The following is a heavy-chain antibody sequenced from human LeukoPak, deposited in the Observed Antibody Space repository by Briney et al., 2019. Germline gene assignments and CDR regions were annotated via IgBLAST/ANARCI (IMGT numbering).Heavy chain of an antibody. D-gene: IGHD6-19*01. V-gene: IGHV5-51*01. CDR3: ARSGSGSGHIIDY. Sequence: GESLKISCKGSGYSFINYWIGWVRQMPGKGLEWMGIIYPGDSDTRCSPSFQGQVTISADKSINTAYLQWSSLKASDTAMYYCARSGSGSGHIIDYWGQGTLVTVSS. CDR1: GYSFINYW. J-gene: IGHJ4*02. CDR2: IYPGDSDT.